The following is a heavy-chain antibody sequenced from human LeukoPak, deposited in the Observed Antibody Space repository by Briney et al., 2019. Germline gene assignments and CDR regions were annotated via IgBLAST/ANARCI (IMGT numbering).Heavy chain of an antibody. D-gene: IGHD5-24*01. CDR3: ARDNGMATIEGAFDI. Sequence: SETLSLTCTVSGGSISSFYWSWIRQPPGKGLEWIGYMHYSGSTNYSPSLKSRVTISVDMSKNQFSLKLSAVTAADTAVYYCARDNGMATIEGAFDIWGQGTMVTVSS. V-gene: IGHV4-59*01. J-gene: IGHJ3*02. CDR1: GGSISSFY. CDR2: MHYSGST.